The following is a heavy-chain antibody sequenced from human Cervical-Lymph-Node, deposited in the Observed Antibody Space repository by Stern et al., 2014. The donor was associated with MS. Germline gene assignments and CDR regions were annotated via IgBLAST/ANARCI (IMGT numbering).Heavy chain of an antibody. Sequence: EVQLVQSGAEVKKPGESLKISCKGSGYSFTSYWIGWVRQMPGKGLEWMGVIFPGVSAPRYSPAFQGPVPLSADKSISTAYLQWSSLKASDTAMYYCARPGGDAGYSYGYVGFDYWGQGTLVTVSS. J-gene: IGHJ4*02. CDR2: IFPGVSAP. V-gene: IGHV5-51*01. CDR1: GYSFTSYW. CDR3: ARPGGDAGYSYGYVGFDY. D-gene: IGHD5-18*01.